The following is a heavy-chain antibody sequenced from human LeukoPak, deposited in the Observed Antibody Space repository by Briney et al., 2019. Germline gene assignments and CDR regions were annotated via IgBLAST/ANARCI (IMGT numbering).Heavy chain of an antibody. D-gene: IGHD3-10*01. CDR3: ARDGSGRVPEMSAPGY. Sequence: PGGSLRLSCAASGFTFSSYSMNWVRQAPGKGLEWVSYIRSSSRTIYYADSVKGRFTISRDNAKNSLFLQMNSLRAEDTAVYYCARDGSGRVPEMSAPGYWGQGTLVTVSS. CDR2: IRSSSRTI. J-gene: IGHJ4*02. CDR1: GFTFSSYS. V-gene: IGHV3-48*01.